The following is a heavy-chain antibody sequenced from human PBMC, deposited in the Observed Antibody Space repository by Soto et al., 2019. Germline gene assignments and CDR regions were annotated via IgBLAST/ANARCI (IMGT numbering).Heavy chain of an antibody. D-gene: IGHD3-22*01. CDR2: INAGNGNT. V-gene: IGHV1-3*01. CDR3: ARDKXRYYYDSSGYYLLGMDV. J-gene: IGHJ6*02. CDR1: GYTFTSSA. Sequence: RASVEVSCKASGYTFTSSAMHWVRQAPGQRLEWMGWINAGNGNTKYSQKFQGRVTITRDTSASTAYMELSSLRSEDTAAYYCARDKXRYYYDSSGYYLLGMDVWGQGTTVSVSS.